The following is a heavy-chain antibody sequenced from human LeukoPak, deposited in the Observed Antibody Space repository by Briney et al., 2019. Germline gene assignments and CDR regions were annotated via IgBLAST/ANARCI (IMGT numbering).Heavy chain of an antibody. D-gene: IGHD1-7*01. CDR3: VRENWNYDY. CDR2: INPNSGGT. CDR1: GYTFTSYY. Sequence: ASVKVSCKASGYTFTSYYMHWVRQAPGQGLEWMGWINPNSGGTNYAQKFQGRVTMTRDTSISTAYMELSSLRSDDTAMYYCVRENWNYDYWGQGTLVTVSS. J-gene: IGHJ4*02. V-gene: IGHV1-2*02.